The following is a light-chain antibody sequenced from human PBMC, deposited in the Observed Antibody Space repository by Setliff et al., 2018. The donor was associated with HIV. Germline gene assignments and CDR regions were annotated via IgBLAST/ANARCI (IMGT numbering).Light chain of an antibody. Sequence: QSVLTQSPSASGTPGQRVTISCSGSSSNIGDYSVNWYQQLPGRAPKVLIYRNSHRPSGVPGRFSDSKSGSSASLAISGLRSGDEADYYCASWDDSFGGRVFGGGTKVTVL. V-gene: IGLV1-44*01. CDR3: ASWDDSFGGRV. CDR2: RNS. J-gene: IGLJ3*02. CDR1: SSNIGDYS.